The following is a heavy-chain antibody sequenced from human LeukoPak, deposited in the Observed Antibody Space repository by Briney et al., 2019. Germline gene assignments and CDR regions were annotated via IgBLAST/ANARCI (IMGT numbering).Heavy chain of an antibody. CDR3: AKDIGSGWFYGMDV. D-gene: IGHD6-19*01. V-gene: IGHV3-9*01. Sequence: PGGSLRLSCAASGFTFDDYAMHWVRQAPGKGLEWVSGISWNSGSIGYADSVKGRFTISRDNAKNSLYLQMKSLRAEDTALYYCAKDIGSGWFYGMDVWGQGTTVTVSS. J-gene: IGHJ6*02. CDR2: ISWNSGSI. CDR1: GFTFDDYA.